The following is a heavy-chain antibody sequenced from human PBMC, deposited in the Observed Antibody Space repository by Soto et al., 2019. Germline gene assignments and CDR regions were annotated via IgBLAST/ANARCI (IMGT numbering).Heavy chain of an antibody. CDR2: ISGSGGST. D-gene: IGHD2-21*01. CDR3: AKRGYCSGGDCYSQGQFDY. Sequence: GGSLRLSCAASGFTFSSYAMSRVRQAPGKGLEWVSAISGSGGSTYYADSVKGRFTISRDNSRNTLYLQMSSLRAEDTAVYYCAKRGYCSGGDCYSQGQFDYWGQGTLVTVSS. J-gene: IGHJ4*02. V-gene: IGHV3-23*01. CDR1: GFTFSSYA.